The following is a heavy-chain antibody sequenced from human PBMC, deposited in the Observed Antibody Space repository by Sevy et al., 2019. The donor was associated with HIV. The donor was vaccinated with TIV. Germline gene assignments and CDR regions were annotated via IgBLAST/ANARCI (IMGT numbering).Heavy chain of an antibody. V-gene: IGHV3-49*03. CDR3: TRGLATADTPEYYFDY. CDR1: GFTFDDYA. D-gene: IGHD5-12*01. J-gene: IGHJ4*02. Sequence: GGSLRLSCTTSGFTFDDYAMSWFRQAPGKGLEWVAFITRNSYEAYGGTTDYAACVKGRFIISKDDSKSIAYLQMNSRKTDDSAVYYCTRGLATADTPEYYFDYWGQGTRVTVSS. CDR2: ITRNSYEAYGGTT.